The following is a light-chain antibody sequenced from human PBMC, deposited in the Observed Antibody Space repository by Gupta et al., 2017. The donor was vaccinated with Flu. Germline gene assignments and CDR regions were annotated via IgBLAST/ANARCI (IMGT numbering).Light chain of an antibody. CDR2: ANS. CDR3: QSFDTSLNGYV. Sequence: QSVLTQLPSVSGAPGRRSTIPCIGCNSNIGTGYDVHWYQQLPGTAPKLLIYANSNRPSGVPDRFSGSKSGASASLAITGLQADDEADYYCQSFDTSLNGYVFGTGTKVTVL. V-gene: IGLV1-40*01. J-gene: IGLJ1*01. CDR1: NSNIGTGYD.